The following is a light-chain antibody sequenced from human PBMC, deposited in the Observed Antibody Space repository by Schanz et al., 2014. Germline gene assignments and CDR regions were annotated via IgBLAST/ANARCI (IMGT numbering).Light chain of an antibody. CDR3: QQSHSIPFT. Sequence: IVLTQSPGTLSLSPGERATLSCRASQSVSNSYLAWYQQKPGQAPRLLIYGASSRATGIPDRFSGSGSGTDFTLTISSLQPEDFATYYCQQSHSIPFTFGPGTKVDIK. CDR2: GAS. J-gene: IGKJ3*01. CDR1: QSVSNSY. V-gene: IGKV3-20*01.